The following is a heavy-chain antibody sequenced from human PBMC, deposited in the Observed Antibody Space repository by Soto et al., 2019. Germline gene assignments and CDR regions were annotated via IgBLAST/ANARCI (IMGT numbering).Heavy chain of an antibody. D-gene: IGHD2-2*01. CDR1: GGSISSGGYS. CDR2: IYHCGST. Sequence: QLQLQESGSGLVKPSQTLSLTCAVSGGSISSGGYSWSWIRQPPGKGLEWIGYIYHCGSTYYNPSLKSRVTISVDRSKNQFSLKLSSVTAADTAVYYCARGVVVPAAIHYYYGMDVWGQGTTVTVSS. V-gene: IGHV4-30-2*01. CDR3: ARGVVVPAAIHYYYGMDV. J-gene: IGHJ6*02.